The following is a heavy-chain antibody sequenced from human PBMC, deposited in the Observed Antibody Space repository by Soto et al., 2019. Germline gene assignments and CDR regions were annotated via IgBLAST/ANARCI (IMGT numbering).Heavy chain of an antibody. CDR3: ARGRDVLRYFDWSGEDFDY. CDR1: GYTFTSYY. V-gene: IGHV1-46*01. Sequence: ASVKVSCKASGYTFTSYYMHWVRQAPGQGLEWMGIINPSGGSTSYAQKFQGRVTMTRDTSTSTVYMELSSLRSEDTAVYYCARGRDVLRYFDWSGEDFDYWGQGTLVTVSS. CDR2: INPSGGST. D-gene: IGHD3-9*01. J-gene: IGHJ4*02.